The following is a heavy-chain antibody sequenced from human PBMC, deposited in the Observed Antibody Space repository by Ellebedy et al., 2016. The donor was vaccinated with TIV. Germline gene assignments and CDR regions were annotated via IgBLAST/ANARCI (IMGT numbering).Heavy chain of an antibody. CDR1: GFSLSTSGVG. V-gene: IGHV2-5*01. J-gene: IGHJ4*02. D-gene: IGHD5-24*01. Sequence: SGPTLVKPTQTLTLTCTFSGFSLSTSGVGVGWIRQPPGKALEWLALIYWNDDKRYSPSLKSRLTITKDTSKNQVVLTMTNMDPVDTATYYCAHRFSVEMATINYFDYWGQGTLVTVSS. CDR3: AHRFSVEMATINYFDY. CDR2: IYWNDDK.